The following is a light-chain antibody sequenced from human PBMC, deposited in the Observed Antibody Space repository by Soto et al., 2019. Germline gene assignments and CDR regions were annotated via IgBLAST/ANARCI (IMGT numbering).Light chain of an antibody. J-gene: IGKJ4*01. V-gene: IGKV3-20*01. CDR2: GAS. Sequence: EIVLTQSPGTLSLSPGERSTLACRVSQSVSSSYLAWYQQRPGQAPRLLIYGASNRATGIPDRFSGSGSGTDFTLTISRLEPEDFAVYFCQQYGNSPLTFGGGTKVDI. CDR3: QQYGNSPLT. CDR1: QSVSSSY.